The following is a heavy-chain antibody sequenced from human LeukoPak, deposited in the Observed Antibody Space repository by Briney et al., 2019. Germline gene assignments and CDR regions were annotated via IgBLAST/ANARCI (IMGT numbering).Heavy chain of an antibody. Sequence: GSLRLSCAASGFTFSDYYMSWIRQPPGKGLEWIGEINHSGSTNYNPSLKSRVTISVDTSKNQFSLKLSSVTAADTAVYYCARGPFDYVWGSYRPIYFDYWGQGTLVTVSS. CDR3: ARGPFDYVWGSYRPIYFDY. J-gene: IGHJ4*02. CDR1: GFTFSDYY. D-gene: IGHD3-16*02. CDR2: INHSGST. V-gene: IGHV4-34*01.